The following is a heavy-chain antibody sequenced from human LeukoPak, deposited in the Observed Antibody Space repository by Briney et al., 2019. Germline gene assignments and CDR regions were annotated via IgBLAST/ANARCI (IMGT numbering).Heavy chain of an antibody. CDR1: GGSISSYY. D-gene: IGHD1-26*01. CDR2: IYTSGST. V-gene: IGHV4-4*09. CDR3: ATRIVGAKKAFDI. J-gene: IGHJ3*02. Sequence: SETLSLTCTVSGGSISSYYWSWIRQPPGKGLEWIGYIYTSGSTNYNPALKSRDTISVDTSKNQFSLKLSSVTAADTAVYYCATRIVGAKKAFDIGGQGTMVTVSS.